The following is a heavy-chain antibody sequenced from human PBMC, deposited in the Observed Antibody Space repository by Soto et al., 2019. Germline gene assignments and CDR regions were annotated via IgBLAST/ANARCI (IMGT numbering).Heavy chain of an antibody. D-gene: IGHD4-4*01. CDR2: TLPIFGAP. Sequence: QLQLVQSGPEVKKPGSSVKVSCRASGDTFTNYAFTWVRQPRGQGLEWLGGTLPIFGAPTYDPIFLGRVTISADESTSTAYMDLNNLASEDTAVYFCASNPAGKGHSQFWGQGTMVIVSS. CDR1: GDTFTNYA. CDR3: ASNPAGKGHSQF. J-gene: IGHJ4*02. V-gene: IGHV1-69*01.